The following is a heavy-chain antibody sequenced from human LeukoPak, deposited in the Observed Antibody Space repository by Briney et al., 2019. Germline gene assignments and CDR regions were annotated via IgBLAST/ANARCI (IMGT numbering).Heavy chain of an antibody. CDR2: ISSSSSYI. CDR3: AGVPGPIPNSSKDY. Sequence: PGGSLRLSCAASGFTFSSYSMNWVRQAPGKGLEWVSSISSSSSYIYYADSVKGRFTISRDNAKNSLCLQMNSLRAEDTAVYYCAGVPGPIPNSSKDYWGQGTLVTVSS. J-gene: IGHJ4*02. D-gene: IGHD6-13*01. CDR1: GFTFSSYS. V-gene: IGHV3-21*01.